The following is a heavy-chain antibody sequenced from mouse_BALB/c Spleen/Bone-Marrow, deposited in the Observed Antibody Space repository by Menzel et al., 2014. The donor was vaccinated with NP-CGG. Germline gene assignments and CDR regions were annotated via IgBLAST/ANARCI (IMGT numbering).Heavy chain of an antibody. V-gene: IGHV1S16*01. J-gene: IGHJ2*01. CDR2: INPSNGGT. CDR1: GYTFTSYW. Sequence: VQLQQSGAELVKPGASVKLSCKASGYTFTSYWTHWVKLRPGQGFEWIGEINPSNGGTNYNEKLKRKATLTVDKSSSTAYMQLSSLTSEDSAVYYCTIGGFDYWGQGTTLTVSS. CDR3: TIGGFDY.